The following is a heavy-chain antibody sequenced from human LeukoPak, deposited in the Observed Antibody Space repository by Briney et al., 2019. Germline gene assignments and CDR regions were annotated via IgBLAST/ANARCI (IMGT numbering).Heavy chain of an antibody. CDR3: VKDPSGNYFYFDY. D-gene: IGHD1-26*01. V-gene: IGHV3-64D*09. J-gene: IGHJ4*02. CDR1: GFTFSSFA. CDR2: ISSDGGRT. Sequence: GGSLRLSCSASGFTFSSFAMFWVRQAPGKGLEYVSGISSDGGRTNYADSVKARFTISRDNSEVTLYLQMTSLRPEDTAIYYCVKDPSGNYFYFDYWGQGTLVTVSS.